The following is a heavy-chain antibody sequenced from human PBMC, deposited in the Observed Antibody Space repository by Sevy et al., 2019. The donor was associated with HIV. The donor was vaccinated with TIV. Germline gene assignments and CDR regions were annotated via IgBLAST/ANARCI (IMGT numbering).Heavy chain of an antibody. CDR1: GFTFGSYA. J-gene: IGHJ3*01. CDR3: ARERDRQALNV. CDR2: ISYDGSRK. V-gene: IGHV3-30-3*01. Sequence: GGSVRLSCAASGFTFGSYAMHWVRQAPGKGLEWLAFISYDGSRKYYADSVKGRFTISRDNSKNTLFMQVNSLRAEDTALYYCARERDRQALNVWGQGTMVTVSS.